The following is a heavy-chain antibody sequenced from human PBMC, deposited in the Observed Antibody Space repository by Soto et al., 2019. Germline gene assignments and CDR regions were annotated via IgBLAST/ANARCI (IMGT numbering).Heavy chain of an antibody. CDR1: CYTFTSYG. D-gene: IGHD3-16*02. CDR2: ISAYNGNT. J-gene: IGHJ4*02. CDR3: ARVGGYLGDYIWGSYRYVPDY. V-gene: IGHV1-18*01. Sequence: GASVKVSCKSPCYTFTSYGISLFRHSPGQGLEWIVWISAYNGNTNYAQKLQGRVTMTTDTSTSTAYMELRSLRSDDTAVYYCARVGGYLGDYIWGSYRYVPDYWGQGTLVT.